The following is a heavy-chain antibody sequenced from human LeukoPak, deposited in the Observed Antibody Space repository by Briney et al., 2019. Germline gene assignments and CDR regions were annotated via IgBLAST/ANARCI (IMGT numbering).Heavy chain of an antibody. J-gene: IGHJ4*02. CDR2: IRGSDDST. CDR1: GFAFSFFA. CDR3: AKDRGGSYPGGFDS. V-gene: IGHV3-23*01. D-gene: IGHD1-26*01. Sequence: GGSLRLSCEASGFAFSFFAMSWLRQPPGKGLEWVSAIRGSDDSTYYADSVKGRFTISRDNSKNTLYLQMNSLRAEDTAVYYCAKDRGGSYPGGFDSWGQGTLVTVSS.